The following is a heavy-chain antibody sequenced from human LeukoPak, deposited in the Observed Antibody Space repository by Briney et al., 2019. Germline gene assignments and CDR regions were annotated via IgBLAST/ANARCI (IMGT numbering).Heavy chain of an antibody. V-gene: IGHV3-48*01. CDR2: ISTSSGTI. Sequence: GGSLRLSCAASGFTFSSYRMNWVRQAPGKGLEWVSYISTSSGTIYYADSVKGRFTISRDNAKNSLYLQMNSLRAEDMAVYYCAREPLDYWGQGTLVTVSS. CDR1: GFTFSSYR. CDR3: AREPLDY. J-gene: IGHJ4*02.